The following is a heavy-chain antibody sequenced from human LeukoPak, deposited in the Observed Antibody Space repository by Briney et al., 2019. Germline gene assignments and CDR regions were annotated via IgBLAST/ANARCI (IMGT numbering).Heavy chain of an antibody. J-gene: IGHJ3*02. CDR3: ATDRGAVTDAFDI. CDR1: GYTFTGYY. V-gene: IGHV1-2*02. CDR2: INPNSGGA. D-gene: IGHD5-18*01. Sequence: ASVKVSCKASGYTFTGYYMHWVRQAPGQGLEWMGWINPNSGGANYAQKFQGRVTMTEDTSTDTAYMELSSLRSEDTAVYYCATDRGAVTDAFDIWGQGTMVTVSS.